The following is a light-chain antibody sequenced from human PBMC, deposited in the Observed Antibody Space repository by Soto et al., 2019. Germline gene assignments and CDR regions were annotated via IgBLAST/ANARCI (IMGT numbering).Light chain of an antibody. J-gene: IGKJ4*01. Sequence: DIQMTQSPSSLSASVGDRVTITCRASQSFSSYLNWYQQKPGKAPKLLIYAASSLQSGVPSRFSGSGSGTDFTLTISSLQPEDFATYYCQQSYSTLTFGGGTKVDIK. V-gene: IGKV1-39*01. CDR2: AAS. CDR1: QSFSSY. CDR3: QQSYSTLT.